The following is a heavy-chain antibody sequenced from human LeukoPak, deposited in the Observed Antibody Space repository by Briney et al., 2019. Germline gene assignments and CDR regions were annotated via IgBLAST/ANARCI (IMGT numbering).Heavy chain of an antibody. CDR2: IYYSGST. CDR3: TRGIYRRLDP. CDR1: GGSISSYY. D-gene: IGHD3-10*01. Sequence: PSETLSLTCTVSGGSISSYYWSWIRQPPGKGLEWIGYIYYSGSTNYNPSLKSRVTISVDTSKNQFSLKLSSVTATDTAVYYCTRGIYRRLDPWGQGTLVTVSS. V-gene: IGHV4-59*08. J-gene: IGHJ5*02.